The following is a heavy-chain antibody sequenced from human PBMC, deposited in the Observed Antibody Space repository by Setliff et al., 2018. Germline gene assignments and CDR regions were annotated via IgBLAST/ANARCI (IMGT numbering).Heavy chain of an antibody. CDR1: GGSISSGGYY. V-gene: IGHV3-11*04. Sequence: LSLTCTVSGGSISSGGYYMSWIRQAPGKGLEWVSYISRGGNTIYYADSVKGRFTISRDNAKNSLYLQMNSLRAEDTAVYYCARGYPVTFDIWGQGTMVTVSS. CDR3: ARGYPVTFDI. D-gene: IGHD1-1*01. J-gene: IGHJ3*02. CDR2: ISRGGNTI.